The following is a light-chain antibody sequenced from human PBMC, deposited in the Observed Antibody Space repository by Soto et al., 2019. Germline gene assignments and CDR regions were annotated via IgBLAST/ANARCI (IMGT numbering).Light chain of an antibody. CDR2: SIH. Sequence: QSMLTQPPSASGTPGQRVTISCSGSSSNIGSNTVNWYQQLPGTAPKLLIYSIHKRPSGVPDRFSGSKSGTSASLAISGLQSEDEADYYCATWDDSLNGWVFGGGTKLTVL. CDR1: SSNIGSNT. CDR3: ATWDDSLNGWV. V-gene: IGLV1-44*01. J-gene: IGLJ3*02.